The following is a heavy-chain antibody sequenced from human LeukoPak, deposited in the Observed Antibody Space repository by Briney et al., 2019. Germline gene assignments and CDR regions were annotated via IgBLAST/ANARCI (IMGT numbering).Heavy chain of an antibody. V-gene: IGHV3-48*03. CDR2: ISSSGSTI. D-gene: IGHD2-2*01. J-gene: IGHJ4*02. CDR3: VHMVVPAAGFDY. CDR1: GFTFSSYE. Sequence: GGSLRLSCAASGFTFSSYEMNWVRQAPGKGLEWVSYISSSGSTIYYADSVKGRFTISRDNAKNSLYLQMNSLRAEDTAVYYCVHMVVPAAGFDYWGQGTLVTVSS.